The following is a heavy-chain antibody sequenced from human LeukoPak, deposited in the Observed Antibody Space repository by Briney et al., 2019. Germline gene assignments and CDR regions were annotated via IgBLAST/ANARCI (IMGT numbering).Heavy chain of an antibody. CDR1: GGSISNYF. CDR3: ARYSAATVGQSKWFHP. J-gene: IGHJ5*02. D-gene: IGHD4-23*01. CDR2: IHYSGST. Sequence: SETLSLTCTVSGGSISNYFWSWIRQPPGKGLEWIGYIHYSGSTNYNPSLKSRVTFSVDTSRNQFSLKLTSVTAADTAMYYCARYSAATVGQSKWFHPWGQGTLVSVFS. V-gene: IGHV4-59*08.